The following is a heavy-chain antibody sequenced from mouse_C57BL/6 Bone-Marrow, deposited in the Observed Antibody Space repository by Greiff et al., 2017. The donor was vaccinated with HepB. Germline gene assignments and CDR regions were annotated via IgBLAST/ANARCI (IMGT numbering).Heavy chain of an antibody. Sequence: VHLVESGPGLVAPSQSLSITCTVSGFSLTSYGVDWVRQSPGKGLEWLGVIWGVGSTNYNSALKSRLSISKDNSKSQVFLKMNSLQTDDTAMYYCARRDSSGYFYAMDYWGQGTSVTVSS. J-gene: IGHJ4*01. CDR1: GFSLTSYG. CDR2: IWGVGST. V-gene: IGHV2-6*01. D-gene: IGHD3-2*02. CDR3: ARRDSSGYFYAMDY.